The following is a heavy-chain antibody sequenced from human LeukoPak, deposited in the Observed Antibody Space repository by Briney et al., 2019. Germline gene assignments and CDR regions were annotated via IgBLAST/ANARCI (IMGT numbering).Heavy chain of an antibody. Sequence: GESLKISCKGSGYSFTSYWIGWVRQMPGKGLEWMGIIYPGDYDTRYSPSFQGQVTISADKSISTAYLQWSSLKASDTAMYYCARPTGIEAIPLGAFDIWGQGTMVTVSS. CDR3: ARPTGIEAIPLGAFDI. V-gene: IGHV5-51*01. D-gene: IGHD1-14*01. CDR2: IYPGDYDT. J-gene: IGHJ3*02. CDR1: GYSFTSYW.